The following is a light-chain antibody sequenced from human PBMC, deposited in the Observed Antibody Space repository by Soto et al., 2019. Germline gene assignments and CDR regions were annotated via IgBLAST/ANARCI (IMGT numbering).Light chain of an antibody. CDR2: GAS. J-gene: IGKJ5*01. Sequence: DIVLTQSPSTLSVSPGERATVSCRASQYVHTHLAWYQQKTGQAPRLLIYGASTRDTGIPARFSGSGSGTEFTLTISSLQSEDFAVYYCQQYDNSPLTFGQGTRLEIK. CDR1: QYVHTH. CDR3: QQYDNSPLT. V-gene: IGKV3-15*01.